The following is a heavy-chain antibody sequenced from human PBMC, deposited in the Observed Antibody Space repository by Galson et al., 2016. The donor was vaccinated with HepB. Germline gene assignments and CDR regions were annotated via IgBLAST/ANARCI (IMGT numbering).Heavy chain of an antibody. Sequence: SLRLSCAVSGFSLSYSYVSWVRQTPGKGLECVATIFSGGATYYADSVKGRFTISRDDSNNILYLDMTGLTAGDTALYYCARDADPQYYFHHGMDVWGSGTTVIVSA. CDR2: IFSGGAT. J-gene: IGHJ6*04. V-gene: IGHV3-53*01. CDR1: GFSLSYSY. CDR3: ARDADPQYYFHHGMDV. D-gene: IGHD2/OR15-2a*01.